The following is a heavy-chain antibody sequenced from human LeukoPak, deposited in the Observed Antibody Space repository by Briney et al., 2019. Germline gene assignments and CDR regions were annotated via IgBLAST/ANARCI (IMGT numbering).Heavy chain of an antibody. J-gene: IGHJ4*02. CDR3: ASGPPNKWQLLV. Sequence: ASVKVSCKASGYTFTSYRISWVRQAPGQGLEWMGWISAYNGNTYYVKKFQGRITMARDTSTSTACMVLKSLRSDDTAVYYCASGPPNKWQLLVWGQGTQVTVSS. D-gene: IGHD3-3*01. CDR2: ISAYNGNT. CDR1: GYTFTSYR. V-gene: IGHV1-18*01.